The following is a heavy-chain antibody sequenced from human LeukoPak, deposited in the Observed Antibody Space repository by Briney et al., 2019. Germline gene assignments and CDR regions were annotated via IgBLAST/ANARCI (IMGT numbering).Heavy chain of an antibody. D-gene: IGHD3-10*01. CDR2: MNPNSGNT. Sequence: ASVKVSCKASGYTFTSYDINWVRQATGQGLEWMGWMNPNSGNTGYAQKFQGRVTMTRNTSISTAYMELSSLRAEDTAVYYCARAGGFPDWFDPWGQGTLVTVSS. V-gene: IGHV1-8*01. CDR1: GYTFTSYD. CDR3: ARAGGFPDWFDP. J-gene: IGHJ5*02.